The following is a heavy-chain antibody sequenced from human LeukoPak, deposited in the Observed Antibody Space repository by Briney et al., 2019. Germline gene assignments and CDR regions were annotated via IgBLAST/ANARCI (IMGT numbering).Heavy chain of an antibody. Sequence: SVTVSFTSSGGTFISYAISWVRPAPGQGREWMGGIIPIFGTANYAQKFQGRVTITADESTSTAYMELSSLRSEDTAVYYCARVKILGANYYFFYGMDVWGQGTTVTVSS. CDR3: ARVKILGANYYFFYGMDV. V-gene: IGHV1-69*13. J-gene: IGHJ6*02. D-gene: IGHD3-16*01. CDR2: IIPIFGTA. CDR1: GGTFISYA.